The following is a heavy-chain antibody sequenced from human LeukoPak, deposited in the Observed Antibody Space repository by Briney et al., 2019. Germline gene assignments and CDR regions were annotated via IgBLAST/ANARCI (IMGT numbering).Heavy chain of an antibody. J-gene: IGHJ4*02. CDR2: INPNSVGT. CDR1: GYTFTGYY. V-gene: IGHV1-2*02. Sequence: GASVKVFCKASGYTFTGYYMHWVRQAPGQGLEWMGWINPNSVGTNYAQKFQGRVTMPRDTSISTAYMELSRLRSHDTAVYDCARAVVRMRATGEYYFDYWGQGTLVTASS. CDR3: ARAVVRMRATGEYYFDY. D-gene: IGHD1-26*01.